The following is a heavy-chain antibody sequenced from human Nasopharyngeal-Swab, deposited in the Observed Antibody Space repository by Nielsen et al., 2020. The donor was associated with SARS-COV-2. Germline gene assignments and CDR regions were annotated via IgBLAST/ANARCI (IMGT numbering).Heavy chain of an antibody. CDR3: ARGPRYCSGGSCYQVFYYYMDV. V-gene: IGHV4-59*12. D-gene: IGHD2-15*01. Sequence: SETLSLTCTVSGGSISSYYWSWIRQPPGKGLEWIGYIHYSGSTNYNPSLKSRVTISVDTSKNQFSLKLSSVTAADTAVYYCARGPRYCSGGSCYQVFYYYMDVWGKGTTVTVSS. J-gene: IGHJ6*03. CDR2: IHYSGST. CDR1: GGSISSYY.